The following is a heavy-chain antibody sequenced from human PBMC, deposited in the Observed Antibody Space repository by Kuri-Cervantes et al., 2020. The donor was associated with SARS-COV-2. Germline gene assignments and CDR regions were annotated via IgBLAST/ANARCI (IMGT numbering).Heavy chain of an antibody. CDR2: LNPDTGNT. CDR3: ARYTRHYDFWSGYPYFDY. J-gene: IGHJ4*02. D-gene: IGHD3-3*01. Sequence: ASVKVSCKASGYSFSTYDINWVRQAAGQGLEWMGWLNPDTGNTGNAKKYQGRVTMTRDSSISTAYMELSRLRSDDTAVFYCARYTRHYDFWSGYPYFDYWGQGTLVTVSS. V-gene: IGHV1-8*02. CDR1: GYSFSTYD.